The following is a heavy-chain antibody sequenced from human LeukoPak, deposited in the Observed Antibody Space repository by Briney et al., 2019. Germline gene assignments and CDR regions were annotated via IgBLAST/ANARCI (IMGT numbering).Heavy chain of an antibody. CDR1: GGSISSGDYY. CDR2: VYYSGST. CDR3: ARGPNYDFWSGPYYYYGMDV. V-gene: IGHV4-30-4*01. D-gene: IGHD3-3*01. Sequence: PSETLSLTCTVSGGSISSGDYYWSWIREPPGKGLEWIGYVYYSGSTYYNPSLKSRVTISVDTSKNQFSLKLSSVTAADTAVYYCARGPNYDFWSGPYYYYGMDVWGQGTTVTVSS. J-gene: IGHJ6*02.